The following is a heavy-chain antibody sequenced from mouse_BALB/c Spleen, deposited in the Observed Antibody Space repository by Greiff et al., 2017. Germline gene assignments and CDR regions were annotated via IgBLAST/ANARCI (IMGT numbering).Heavy chain of an antibody. CDR2: IDPENGDT. J-gene: IGHJ4*01. CDR3: EGGSYAMDY. Sequence: VQLQQSGAELVRSGASVKLSCTASGFNIKDYYMHWVKQRPEQGLEWIGWIDPENGDTEYAPKFQGKATMTADTSSNTAYLQLSSLTSEDTAVYYCEGGSYAMDYWGQGTSVTVSS. CDR1: GFNIKDYY. V-gene: IGHV14-4*02. D-gene: IGHD1-1*01.